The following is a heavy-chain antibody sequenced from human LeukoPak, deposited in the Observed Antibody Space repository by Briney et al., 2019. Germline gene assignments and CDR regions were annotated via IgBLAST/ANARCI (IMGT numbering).Heavy chain of an antibody. J-gene: IGHJ4*02. D-gene: IGHD3-16*02. V-gene: IGHV4-34*01. Sequence: SETLSLTCAVYDGSFSGSYCTWIRQPPGKGLEWIGEINHSGSTNYNPSLKSRVTISVDTSKNQFSLKLSSVTAADTAGYYCARGRLHDYVWGSYRYRYYFDYWGQGTLVTVSS. CDR2: INHSGST. CDR3: ARGRLHDYVWGSYRYRYYFDY. CDR1: DGSFSGSY.